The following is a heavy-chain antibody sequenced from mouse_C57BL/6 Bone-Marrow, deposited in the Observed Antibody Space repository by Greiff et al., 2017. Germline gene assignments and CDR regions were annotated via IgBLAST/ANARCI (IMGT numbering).Heavy chain of an antibody. CDR3: AREGDDGSSY. J-gene: IGHJ2*01. Sequence: EVKLMESGGGLVKPGGSLKLSCAASGFTFSSYAMSWVRQTPEKRLEWVATISDGGSYTYYPDNVKGRFTISRDNAKNNLYLQMSHLKSEDTAMYYCAREGDDGSSYWGQGTTLTVSS. V-gene: IGHV5-4*01. D-gene: IGHD1-1*01. CDR1: GFTFSSYA. CDR2: ISDGGSYT.